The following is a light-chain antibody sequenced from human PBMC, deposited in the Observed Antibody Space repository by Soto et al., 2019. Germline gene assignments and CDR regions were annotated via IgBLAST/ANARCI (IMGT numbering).Light chain of an antibody. CDR3: NSYTGSSTYV. CDR1: SSDVVSYNR. CDR2: EVS. Sequence: QSALTQPPSVSGSPGQSVAISCTGTSSDVVSYNRVSWYQQPPGAAPKLMIYEVSNRPSGVPDRFSGSKSGNTASLTISGLQAEDEADYYCNSYTGSSTYVFGTGTKLTVL. J-gene: IGLJ1*01. V-gene: IGLV2-18*02.